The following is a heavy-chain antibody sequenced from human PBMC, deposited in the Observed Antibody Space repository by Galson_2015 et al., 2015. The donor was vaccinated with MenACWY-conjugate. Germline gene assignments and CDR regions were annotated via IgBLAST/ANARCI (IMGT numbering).Heavy chain of an antibody. D-gene: IGHD2-2*01. CDR2: ISSASTYI. CDR3: ARDWYIVVEGNWFDP. J-gene: IGHJ5*02. Sequence: SLRLSCAASGFTFSSYTMSWVRQAPGKGLEWVSSISSASTYIFYADPVKGRFTISRDNAKNALFLQMDSLRAEDTAVYYCARDWYIVVEGNWFDPWGQGTLVTVSS. V-gene: IGHV3-21*01. CDR1: GFTFSSYT.